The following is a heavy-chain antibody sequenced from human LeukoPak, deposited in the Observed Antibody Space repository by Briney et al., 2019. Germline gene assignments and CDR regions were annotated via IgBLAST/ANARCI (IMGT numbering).Heavy chain of an antibody. J-gene: IGHJ4*02. Sequence: GASVKVSRKASGYTFTDYYMHWVRQAPGQGLEWMGWINPNSGGTNYAQKFQGRVTMTRDTSISTAYMELSRLRSDDTAVYYCARVGHRDEDHFDYWGQGTLVTVSS. CDR3: ARVGHRDEDHFDY. V-gene: IGHV1-2*02. D-gene: IGHD5-24*01. CDR2: INPNSGGT. CDR1: GYTFTDYY.